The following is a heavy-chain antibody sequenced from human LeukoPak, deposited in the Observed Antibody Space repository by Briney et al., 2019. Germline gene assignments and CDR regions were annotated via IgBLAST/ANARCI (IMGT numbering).Heavy chain of an antibody. CDR1: GYSISSGYY. CDR2: IYHSGST. V-gene: IGHV4-38-2*01. D-gene: IGHD3-10*01. Sequence: SETLSLTCAVSGYSISSGYYWRWIRQPPGKGLEWIGSIYHSGSTYYNPSLKSRVTISVDTSENQFSLKLSSVTAADTAVYYCARYMVRGVIYPLNDAFDIWGQGTMVTVSS. CDR3: ARYMVRGVIYPLNDAFDI. J-gene: IGHJ3*02.